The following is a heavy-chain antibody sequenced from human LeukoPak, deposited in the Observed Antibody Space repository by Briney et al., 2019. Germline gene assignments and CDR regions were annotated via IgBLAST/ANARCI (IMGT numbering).Heavy chain of an antibody. J-gene: IGHJ4*02. Sequence: GGSLRLSCGVSGFTFSGYAMSWVRRAPGKGLEWVSLISGSGGGTYYADSVKGRFTIFRDNAKNTLYLQMNSLRAEDTAVYYCAKAGTEDGYNVYFDHWGQGTLVTVS. CDR2: ISGSGGGT. V-gene: IGHV3-23*01. CDR1: GFTFSGYA. CDR3: AKAGTEDGYNVYFDH. D-gene: IGHD5-24*01.